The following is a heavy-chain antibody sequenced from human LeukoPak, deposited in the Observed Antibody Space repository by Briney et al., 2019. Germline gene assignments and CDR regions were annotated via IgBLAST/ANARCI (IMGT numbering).Heavy chain of an antibody. J-gene: IGHJ3*02. CDR3: AREMAYSSGRAFDI. Sequence: GGSLRLSCAASGFTFSSYWMHWVRQTPGKGLVWVSRIISDDSSTSYADSVKGRFTISRDNAKNTLYLQMNRLRAEDTAVYYCAREMAYSSGRAFDIWGQGIMVTVSP. D-gene: IGHD6-19*01. V-gene: IGHV3-74*01. CDR2: IISDDSST. CDR1: GFTFSSYW.